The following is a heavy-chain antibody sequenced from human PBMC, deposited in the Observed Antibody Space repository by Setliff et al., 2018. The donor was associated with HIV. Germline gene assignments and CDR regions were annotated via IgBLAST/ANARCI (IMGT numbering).Heavy chain of an antibody. J-gene: IGHJ2*01. Sequence: SGPTLVNPTQPLTLTCTFSGFSLSTSGVGVGWIRQPPGKALEWLALIYWDDDKFYNPSLESRLTITKDTSKNRVVLTMTNLDPVDTATYFCAHGRIAAADPGYFDLWGRGTLVTVSS. CDR3: AHGRIAAADPGYFDL. CDR1: GFSLSTSGVG. V-gene: IGHV2-5*02. D-gene: IGHD6-13*01. CDR2: IYWDDDK.